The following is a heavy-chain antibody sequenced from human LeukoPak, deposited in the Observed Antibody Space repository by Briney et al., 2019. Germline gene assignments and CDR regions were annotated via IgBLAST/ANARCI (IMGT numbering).Heavy chain of an antibody. CDR3: AREKRWLQSSDEYYFDY. D-gene: IGHD5-24*01. CDR1: GYTFTSYG. CDR2: ISAYNGNT. V-gene: IGHV1-18*01. J-gene: IGHJ4*02. Sequence: GASVKVSCKASGYTFTSYGISWVRQAPGQGLEWMGWISAYNGNTNYAQKLQGRVTMTTDTSTSTAYMELRSLRSDDTAVYYCAREKRWLQSSDEYYFDYWGQGTLVTVSS.